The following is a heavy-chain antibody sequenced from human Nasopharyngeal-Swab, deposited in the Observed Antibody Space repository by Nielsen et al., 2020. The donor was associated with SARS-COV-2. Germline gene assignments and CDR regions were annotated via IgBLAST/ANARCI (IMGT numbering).Heavy chain of an antibody. V-gene: IGHV1-18*01. CDR1: GYTFTSYG. Sequence: ASVKVSCKASGYTFTSYGISWVRQAPGQGLEWMGWISAYNGNTNYAQKLQGRVTMTTDTSTSTAYMELRSLRSADTAVYYCAGDDSSNYDFWSGYYTSCDYWGQGTLVTVSS. D-gene: IGHD3-3*01. CDR3: AGDDSSNYDFWSGYYTSCDY. CDR2: ISAYNGNT. J-gene: IGHJ4*02.